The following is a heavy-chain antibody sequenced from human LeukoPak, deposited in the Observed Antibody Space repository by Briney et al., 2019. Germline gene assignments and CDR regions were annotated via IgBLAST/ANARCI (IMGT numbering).Heavy chain of an antibody. J-gene: IGHJ4*02. CDR2: IYHSGST. D-gene: IGHD3-10*01. CDR1: GGSISSGSYY. CDR3: ARMVRDVNYFDS. V-gene: IGHV4-31*03. Sequence: SETLSLTCTVSGGSISSGSYYWSWIRQHPGKGLEWIGYIYHSGSTYYNPSLKSRVTMSVDTSRNQFSLSLTSVTAADTALYYCARMVRDVNYFDSWGQGILVTVSS.